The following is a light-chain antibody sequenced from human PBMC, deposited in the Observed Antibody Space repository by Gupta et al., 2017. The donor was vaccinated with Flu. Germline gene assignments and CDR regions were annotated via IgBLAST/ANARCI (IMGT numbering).Light chain of an antibody. CDR2: MTS. V-gene: IGKV1-5*03. J-gene: IGKJ1*01. CDR1: QSLSGW. CDR3: QQYET. Sequence: MTQTPSTLSASVGDRVTITCRASQSLSGWLAWYQQKPGEAPKLLIYMTSILQSGVPSRFSGSGSGTEFTLTISSLQPDDIATYYCQQYETFGQGTKVEIK.